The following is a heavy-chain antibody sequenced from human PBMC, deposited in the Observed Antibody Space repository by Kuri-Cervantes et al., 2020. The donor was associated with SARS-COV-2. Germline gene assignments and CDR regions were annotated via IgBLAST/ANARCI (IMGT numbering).Heavy chain of an antibody. V-gene: IGHV3-15*01. D-gene: IGHD3-22*01. CDR1: GFTFRSYS. J-gene: IGHJ6*02. CDR3: TTDHPIVVVITYGMDV. Sequence: GESLKISCAASGFTFRSYSMNWVRQAPGKGLEWVGRIKSKTDGGTTDYAAPVKGRFTISRDDSKNTLYLQMNSLKTEDTAVYYCTTDHPIVVVITYGMDVWGQGTTVTVSS. CDR2: IKSKTDGGTT.